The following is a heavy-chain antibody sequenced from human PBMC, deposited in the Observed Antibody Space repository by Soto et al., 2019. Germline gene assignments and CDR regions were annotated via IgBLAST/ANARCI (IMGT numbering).Heavy chain of an antibody. J-gene: IGHJ4*02. Sequence: QPGGSLRLSCTVSGFTVTANYMSWVRQAPGKGLDWVSVIFTDGTTYYTDSVRGRFIISRDISKNTVDLQMTGLRAEDTAVYYCHGYGYWGQGTLVTVSS. D-gene: IGHD2-15*01. CDR2: IFTDGTT. V-gene: IGHV3-53*01. CDR1: GFTVTANY. CDR3: HGYGY.